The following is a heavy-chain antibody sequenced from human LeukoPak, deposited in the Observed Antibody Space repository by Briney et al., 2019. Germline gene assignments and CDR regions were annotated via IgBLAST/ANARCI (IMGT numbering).Heavy chain of an antibody. CDR2: IWYDGSNK. D-gene: IGHD6-6*01. Sequence: GGSLRLSCAASGFTFSSYGMHWVRQAPGKGLEWVAVIWYDGSNKYYADSVKGRFTISRDNPKNTLYLQMNSLRAEDTAVYYCAKPGSSSTFDYWGQGTLVTVSS. CDR1: GFTFSSYG. CDR3: AKPGSSSTFDY. J-gene: IGHJ4*02. V-gene: IGHV3-33*06.